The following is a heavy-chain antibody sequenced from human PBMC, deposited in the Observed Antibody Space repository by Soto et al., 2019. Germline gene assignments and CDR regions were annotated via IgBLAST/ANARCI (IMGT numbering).Heavy chain of an antibody. CDR3: AKDKGGRYCSRTSCLYSFDY. CDR1: GSTFSTYA. D-gene: IGHD2-2*01. Sequence: GGSLRLSCTASGSTFSTYAMSWVRQAPGKGLEWVSTISDSGSTYYADSVKGRFTISRDNSKNTLYLEMNSLRAENTAVYYCAKDKGGRYCSRTSCLYSFDYWGQGTLVTVSS. J-gene: IGHJ4*02. V-gene: IGHV3-23*01. CDR2: ISDSGST.